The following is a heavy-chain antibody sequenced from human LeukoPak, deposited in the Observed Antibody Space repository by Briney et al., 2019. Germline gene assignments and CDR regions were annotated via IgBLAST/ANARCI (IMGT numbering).Heavy chain of an antibody. CDR3: VRGGGTSWFDY. Sequence: ASVKVSCKVSGYTFTRYNFHWVRQAPGQGLEWMGWISPNSGATNYAQKFQGRVTLTSDTSTSTVYMEVNGLRSDDTAVYSCVRGGGTSWFDYWGQGTPVTVSS. CDR1: GYTFTRYN. CDR2: ISPNSGAT. V-gene: IGHV1-2*02. D-gene: IGHD6-13*01. J-gene: IGHJ4*02.